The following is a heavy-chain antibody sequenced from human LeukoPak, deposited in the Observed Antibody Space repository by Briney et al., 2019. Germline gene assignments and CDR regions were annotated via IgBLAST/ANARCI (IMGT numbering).Heavy chain of an antibody. CDR2: ISSSGGKT. V-gene: IGHV3-48*04. J-gene: IGHJ4*02. Sequence: PGGSLRLSCAVSGLTFSSYSMNWVRQAPGKGLEWVSYISSSGGKTYYADSVRGRFTISRDNAKNSLYLQMNTLRVEDTAMYYCTGGFDISDYWGQGTVVTVSS. D-gene: IGHD3-3*02. CDR1: GLTFSSYS. CDR3: TGGFDISDY.